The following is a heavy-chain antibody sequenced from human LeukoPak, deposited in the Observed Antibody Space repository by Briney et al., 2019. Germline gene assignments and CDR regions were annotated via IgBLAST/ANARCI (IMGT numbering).Heavy chain of an antibody. CDR3: AKDGVGATLSDY. J-gene: IGHJ4*02. CDR2: ISYDGSNK. D-gene: IGHD1-26*01. V-gene: IGHV3-30*18. CDR1: GFTFSSYG. Sequence: GGSLRLSCAASGFTFSSYGMHWVRQAPGKGLEWVAVISYDGSNKYYADSVKGRFTISRDNSKNTLYLQMNSLRAEDTAVYYCAKDGVGATLSDYWGQGTLVTVSS.